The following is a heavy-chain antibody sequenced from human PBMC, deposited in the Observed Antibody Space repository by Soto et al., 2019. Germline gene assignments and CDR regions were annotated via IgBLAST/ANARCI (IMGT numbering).Heavy chain of an antibody. CDR3: AKEPTYYYEPTGMDV. CDR1: GFTFSSYA. CDR2: ISGSGGST. Sequence: EVQLLESGGGLVQPGGSLRLSCAASGFTFSSYAMSWVRQAPGKGLEWVSAISGSGGSTYYADSVKGRFTISRDNSKNTLDLQMNRLSAEDTAVYYCAKEPTYYYEPTGMDVWGQGTTVTVSS. V-gene: IGHV3-23*01. D-gene: IGHD3-22*01. J-gene: IGHJ6*02.